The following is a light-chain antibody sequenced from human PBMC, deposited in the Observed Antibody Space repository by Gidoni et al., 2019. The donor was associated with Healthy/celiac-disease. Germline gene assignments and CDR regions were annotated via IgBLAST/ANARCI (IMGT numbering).Light chain of an antibody. Sequence: DIVMTQPPLSLPVTPGEPASISCRSSQSLLHSNGYNYLDWYLQKPGQSPQLLIYLGSNRASGVPDRFSGSGSGTDFTLKISRVEAEDVGVYYCMQALQTPPTFXXXTKVEIK. CDR1: QSLLHSNGYNY. CDR3: MQALQTPPT. J-gene: IGKJ1*01. CDR2: LGS. V-gene: IGKV2-28*01.